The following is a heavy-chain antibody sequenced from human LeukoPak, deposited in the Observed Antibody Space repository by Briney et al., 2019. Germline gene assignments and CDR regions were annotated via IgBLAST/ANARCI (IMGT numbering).Heavy chain of an antibody. J-gene: IGHJ4*02. CDR1: GFTFSSYG. Sequence: GGSLRLSCAASGFTFSSYGMHWVRQAPGKGLEWVAVISYDGSNKYYADSVKGRFTISRDNSKNTLYLQMNSLRAEDTAVYYCANAQYCSSTSCSPPGGYWGQGTLVTVSS. CDR3: ANAQYCSSTSCSPPGGY. V-gene: IGHV3-30*18. CDR2: ISYDGSNK. D-gene: IGHD2-2*01.